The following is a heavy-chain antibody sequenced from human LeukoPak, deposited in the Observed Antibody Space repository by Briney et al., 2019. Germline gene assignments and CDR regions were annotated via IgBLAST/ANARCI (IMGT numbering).Heavy chain of an antibody. D-gene: IGHD1-26*01. CDR3: ARVQGGATTY. Sequence: SETLSLTCTVSGGSISSYYWSWIRQPPGKGLEWIGYIYYSGSTNYNPSLKSRVTISVDTSKNQFSLKLSPVTAADTAVYYCARVQGGATTYWGQGTLVTVSS. J-gene: IGHJ4*02. CDR1: GGSISSYY. V-gene: IGHV4-59*01. CDR2: IYYSGST.